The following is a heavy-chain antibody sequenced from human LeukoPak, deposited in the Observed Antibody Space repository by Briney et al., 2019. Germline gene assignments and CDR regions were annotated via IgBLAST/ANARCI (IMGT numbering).Heavy chain of an antibody. CDR1: GFTFSSYA. J-gene: IGHJ3*02. D-gene: IGHD6-13*01. CDR3: ARDGYSSSWVPAHFDDAFDI. V-gene: IGHV3-30-3*01. CDR2: ISYDGRNK. Sequence: GGSLRLSCAASGFTFSSYAMHWVRQAPGKGLEWVAVISYDGRNKYYADSVKGRFTISRDNSKNTLYLQMNSLRAEDTAVYYCARDGYSSSWVPAHFDDAFDIWGQGTMVTVSS.